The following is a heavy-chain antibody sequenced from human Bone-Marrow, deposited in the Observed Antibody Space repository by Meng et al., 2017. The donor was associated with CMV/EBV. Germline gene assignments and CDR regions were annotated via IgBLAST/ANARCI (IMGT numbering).Heavy chain of an antibody. V-gene: IGHV1-18*01. CDR3: ARGDIVVIPAAYDY. Sequence: ASGYSFTSPGISWVRQAPGQGLEWMGWISAYNGNTNYAQKVQGRVTMTTDTSTSTAYMELRSLRSDDTAVYYCARGDIVVIPAAYDYWGQGTLVTVSS. CDR2: ISAYNGNT. CDR1: GYSFTSPG. J-gene: IGHJ4*02. D-gene: IGHD2-2*01.